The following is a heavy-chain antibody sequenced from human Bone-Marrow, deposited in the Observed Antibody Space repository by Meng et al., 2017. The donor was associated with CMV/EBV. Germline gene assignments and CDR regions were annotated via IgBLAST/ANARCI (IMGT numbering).Heavy chain of an antibody. V-gene: IGHV3-23*01. CDR1: GFTFSSYA. D-gene: IGHD1-1*01. CDR2: ISGSGGST. Sequence: GESLKISCAASGFTFSSYAMSWVRQAPGKGLEWVSAISGSGGSTYYADSVKGRFTISRDKSKNTLYLQMNSLRAEDTAVYYCARDTSWNDRVDWGQGTLVTVSS. J-gene: IGHJ4*01. CDR3: ARDTSWNDRVD.